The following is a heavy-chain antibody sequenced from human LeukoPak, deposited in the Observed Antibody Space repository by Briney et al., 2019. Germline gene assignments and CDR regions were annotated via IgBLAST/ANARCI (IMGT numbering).Heavy chain of an antibody. Sequence: SETLSLTCTVCGGSINSYYWSSIRQPPGKELEWIGYVSYSGSTNYNPSLKSRVTISLDTSKNQFSLKLTSVTAADTAIYYCARAPNLYYFDSWGQGTLVTVSS. D-gene: IGHD2/OR15-2a*01. V-gene: IGHV4-59*01. CDR1: GGSINSYY. J-gene: IGHJ4*02. CDR3: ARAPNLYYFDS. CDR2: VSYSGST.